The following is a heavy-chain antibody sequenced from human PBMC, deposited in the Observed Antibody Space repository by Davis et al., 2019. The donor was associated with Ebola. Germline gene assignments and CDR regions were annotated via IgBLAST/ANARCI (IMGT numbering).Heavy chain of an antibody. J-gene: IGHJ5*02. Sequence: SETLSLTCAVSGGSISSGGYSWSWIRQPPGKGLEWIGYIYHSGSTYYNPSLKSRVTISVDTSKNQFSLKLSSVTAADTAVYYCARDRGPYNWFDPWGQGTLVTVSS. CDR1: GGSISSGGYS. CDR3: ARDRGPYNWFDP. V-gene: IGHV4-30-2*05. CDR2: IYHSGST.